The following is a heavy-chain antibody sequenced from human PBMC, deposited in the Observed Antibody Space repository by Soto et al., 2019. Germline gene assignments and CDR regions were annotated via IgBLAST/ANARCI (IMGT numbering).Heavy chain of an antibody. J-gene: IGHJ6*02. CDR1: GFTFSTYE. CDR2: VGTAGDP. D-gene: IGHD3-22*01. CDR3: TRVNSSTSAGIDA. Sequence: EVHLVESGGGFVQPGGSLRLSCAASGFTFSTYEMHWVRQAPGGGLEWVSGVGTAGDPYYSASVRGRFTISRENAKNSLFLQMHSLRAGDTAVYYCTRVNSSTSAGIDAWGQGTTVTVSS. V-gene: IGHV3-13*05.